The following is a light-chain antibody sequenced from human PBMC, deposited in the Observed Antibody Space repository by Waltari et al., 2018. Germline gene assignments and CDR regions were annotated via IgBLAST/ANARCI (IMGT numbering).Light chain of an antibody. V-gene: IGKV1-39*01. CDR1: ESIGKY. J-gene: IGKJ2*01. Sequence: DIQMTQSPSSLSASVGARITITCRASESIGKYLNWYQQRPGKAPQLLIYAASNLQSGAPSRFSGSGPGTAFTLTISSLRPEDSATYYCQQSYTAPYTFGQGTHLEVK. CDR3: QQSYTAPYT. CDR2: AAS.